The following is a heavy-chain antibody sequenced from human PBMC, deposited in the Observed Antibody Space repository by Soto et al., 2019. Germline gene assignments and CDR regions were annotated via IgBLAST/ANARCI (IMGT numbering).Heavy chain of an antibody. Sequence: EMHLLESGGGLVQPGGSLRLSCVASGFTFSSYGMSWVRQAPGKGLEWVAGISGISGRTDYADSVKGRFTISRDNSNNILYLQLNSLRAEDTAIYYCAKHRKYRAYYYPMDVWGQGATVTVSS. V-gene: IGHV3-23*01. J-gene: IGHJ6*02. CDR2: ISGISGRT. CDR1: GFTFSSYG. CDR3: AKHRKYRAYYYPMDV. D-gene: IGHD5-18*01.